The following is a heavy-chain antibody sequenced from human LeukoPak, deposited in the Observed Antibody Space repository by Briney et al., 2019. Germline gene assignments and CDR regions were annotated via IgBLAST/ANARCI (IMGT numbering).Heavy chain of an antibody. D-gene: IGHD3-22*01. CDR1: GFTFSSYS. V-gene: IGHV3-48*01. J-gene: IGHJ3*02. CDR2: ISSSSSTI. Sequence: GGSLRLSCAASGFTFSSYSMNWVRQAPGKGVEWVSYISSSSSTIYYADSVKGRFTISRDNAKNSLYLQMNSLRAEDTAVYYCARDAHYDSRLDDAFDIWGQGTMVTVSS. CDR3: ARDAHYDSRLDDAFDI.